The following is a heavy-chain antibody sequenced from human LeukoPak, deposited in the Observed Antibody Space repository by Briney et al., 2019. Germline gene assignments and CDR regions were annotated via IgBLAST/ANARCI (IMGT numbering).Heavy chain of an antibody. V-gene: IGHV4-4*09. Sequence: PSETLSLTCTVSGSISGYYWSWIRQPPGEGLEWIGYIYTSGSTNYNPSLKSRVTISVDTSKNQFSLDLSSMTAADTAVYYCARQKCTSTSCLTKNAFDIWGQGTMVTVSS. CDR2: IYTSGST. D-gene: IGHD2-2*01. J-gene: IGHJ3*02. CDR3: ARQKCTSTSCLTKNAFDI. CDR1: GSISGYY.